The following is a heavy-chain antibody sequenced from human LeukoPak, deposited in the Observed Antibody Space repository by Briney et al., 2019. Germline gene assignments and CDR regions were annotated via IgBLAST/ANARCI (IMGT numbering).Heavy chain of an antibody. V-gene: IGHV3-30*18. CDR2: ISYDGSNK. CDR1: GFTFSSYG. CDR3: AKDPVNDY. J-gene: IGHJ4*02. Sequence: GGSLRLSCAASGFTFSSYGIHWVRQAPGKGLEWVAVISYDGSNKYYADSVKGRFTISRDNSKNTLYLQMNSLRAEDTAVYYCAKDPVNDYWGQGTLVTVSS.